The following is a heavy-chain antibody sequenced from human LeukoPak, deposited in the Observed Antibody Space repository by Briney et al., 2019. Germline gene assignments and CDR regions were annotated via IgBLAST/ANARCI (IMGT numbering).Heavy chain of an antibody. J-gene: IGHJ5*02. Sequence: GGSLRLSCAASRFTFSSYSMNWVRQAPGKGLECVSSISSSSSYIYYADSVKGRFTISRDNGKNSLYLQMNSLRAEDTAVYYCARDATIDRYYDFWSGQNWFDPWGQGTLVTVSS. CDR1: RFTFSSYS. V-gene: IGHV3-21*06. CDR2: ISSSSSYI. CDR3: ARDATIDRYYDFWSGQNWFDP. D-gene: IGHD3-3*01.